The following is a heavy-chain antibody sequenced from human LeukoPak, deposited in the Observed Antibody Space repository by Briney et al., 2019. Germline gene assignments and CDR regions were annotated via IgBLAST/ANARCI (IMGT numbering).Heavy chain of an antibody. CDR3: ARDLGFYFNTSGYYYPQPPDS. D-gene: IGHD3-22*01. J-gene: IGHJ4*02. Sequence: SVTLSCKASGYIFAGYYVHWVRQAPGQGLEWMGITDPSGGDTSYAQRFQGRVTMTSDTSTSTVYMELTSLRSEDAAVYYCARDLGFYFNTSGYYYPQPPDSWGQGTLVTSSS. CDR2: TDPSGGDT. CDR1: GYIFAGYY. V-gene: IGHV1-46*01.